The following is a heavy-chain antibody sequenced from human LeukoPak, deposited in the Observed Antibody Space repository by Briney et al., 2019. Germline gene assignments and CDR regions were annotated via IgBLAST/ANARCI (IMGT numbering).Heavy chain of an antibody. CDR1: GFTVNSNY. V-gene: IGHV3-53*01. D-gene: IGHD5-12*01. CDR3: AKRSSAYNAFDI. CDR2: IYSGGST. J-gene: IGHJ3*02. Sequence: GGSLRLSCVASGFTVNSNYMFWVRQAPGKGLEWVSVIYSGGSTYYADSVKGRFTISRDNSKNTLYLQMNSLRAEDTAVYYCAKRSSAYNAFDIWGQGTMVTVSS.